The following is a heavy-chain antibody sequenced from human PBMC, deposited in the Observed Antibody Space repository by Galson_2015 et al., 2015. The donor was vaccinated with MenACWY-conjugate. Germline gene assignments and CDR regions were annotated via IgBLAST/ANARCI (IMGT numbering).Heavy chain of an antibody. D-gene: IGHD6-19*01. Sequence: SLRLSCAASGFTFSSYSMNWVRQAPGKGLEWVSYIKGSSTTIYYADSVKGRFTISRDNAKNSLYLQMNSLRDEDTAVYYCASMRITVAGSIFAFDYWGQGTLVTVSS. V-gene: IGHV3-48*02. J-gene: IGHJ4*02. CDR3: ASMRITVAGSIFAFDY. CDR2: IKGSSTTI. CDR1: GFTFSSYS.